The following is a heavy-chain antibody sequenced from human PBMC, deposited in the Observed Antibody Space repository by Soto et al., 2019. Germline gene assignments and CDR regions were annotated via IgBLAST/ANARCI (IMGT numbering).Heavy chain of an antibody. D-gene: IGHD2-15*01. CDR3: ARQDIVAGDAFDI. V-gene: IGHV1-69*05. Sequence: SVKVSCKASGGTFSSYAISWVRQAPGQGLEWMGGIIPIFGTTNYAQKFQGRVTITTDESTSTAYMELRSLRSDDTAVYYCARQDIVAGDAFDIWGQGTMVTVSS. J-gene: IGHJ3*02. CDR2: IIPIFGTT. CDR1: GGTFSSYA.